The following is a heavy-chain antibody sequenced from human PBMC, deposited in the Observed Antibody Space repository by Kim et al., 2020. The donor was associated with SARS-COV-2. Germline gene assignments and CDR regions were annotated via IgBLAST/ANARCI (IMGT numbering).Heavy chain of an antibody. CDR2: IKSKTDGGTT. V-gene: IGHV3-15*01. Sequence: GGSLRLSCAASGFTFSNAWMSWVRQAPGKGLEWVGRIKSKTDGGTTDYAAPVKGRFTISRDDSKNTLYLQMNSLKTEDTAVYYCTTDTDLSYYPGDYWGQGTLVTVSS. D-gene: IGHD1-26*01. J-gene: IGHJ4*02. CDR1: GFTFSNAW. CDR3: TTDTDLSYYPGDY.